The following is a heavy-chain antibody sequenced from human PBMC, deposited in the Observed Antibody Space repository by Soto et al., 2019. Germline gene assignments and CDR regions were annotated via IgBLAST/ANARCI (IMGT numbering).Heavy chain of an antibody. CDR3: ASAPPTDNVDHDAFDI. Sequence: QVQLVQSGTEVKKPGSSVKVSCKASGGTFSRHAVSWVRQAHGQGLEWMGAIIPIVNATNDAPKFQDRVTITADESTSTVYMELRSLKSEYTAIYFCASAPPTDNVDHDAFDIWCQGTMVSFSS. CDR2: IIPIVNAT. J-gene: IGHJ3*02. V-gene: IGHV1-69*12. CDR1: GGTFSRHA. D-gene: IGHD1-1*01.